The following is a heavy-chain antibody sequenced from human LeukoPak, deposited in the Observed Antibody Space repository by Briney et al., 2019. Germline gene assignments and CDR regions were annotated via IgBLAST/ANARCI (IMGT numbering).Heavy chain of an antibody. CDR2: ISGSGGST. D-gene: IGHD6-13*01. V-gene: IGHV3-23*01. Sequence: PGGSLRLSCAASGFTFSSYAMSWVRQAPGKGLEWVSAISGSGGSTYYADSVKGRFTISRDNSKNTLFLQMNSLRAEDTAVYYCAKHSSSWYYFDYWGQGTLVTVSS. CDR1: GFTFSSYA. J-gene: IGHJ4*02. CDR3: AKHSSSWYYFDY.